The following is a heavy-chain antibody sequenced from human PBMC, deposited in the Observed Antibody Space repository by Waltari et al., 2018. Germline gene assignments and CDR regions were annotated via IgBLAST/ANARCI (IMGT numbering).Heavy chain of an antibody. Sequence: EVQLLESGGGLVQPGGSLRLSCAASGFTFSSYAMSWVRQAPGKGLEWVSAISGSGGSTYYADSGKGRFTISRDNSKNTLYLQMNSLRAEDTAVYYCALDRAAAGQNYYYYGMDVWGQGTTVTVSS. CDR2: ISGSGGST. V-gene: IGHV3-23*01. D-gene: IGHD6-13*01. CDR1: GFTFSSYA. CDR3: ALDRAAAGQNYYYYGMDV. J-gene: IGHJ6*02.